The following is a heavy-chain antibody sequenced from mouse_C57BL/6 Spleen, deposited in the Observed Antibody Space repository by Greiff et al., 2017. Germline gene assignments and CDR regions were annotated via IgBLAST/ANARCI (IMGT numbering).Heavy chain of an antibody. D-gene: IGHD2-5*01. CDR3: ASYYSNYVLYYFDY. CDR2: INPSTGGT. J-gene: IGHJ2*01. V-gene: IGHV1-43*01. CDR1: GYSFTGYY. Sequence: EVQLQQSGPELVKPGASVKISCKAPGYSFTGYYMHWVKQSSEKSLEWIGEINPSTGGTSYNQKFKGKATLTVDKSSSTAYMQLKSLTSEDSAVYYCASYYSNYVLYYFDYWGQGTTLTVSS.